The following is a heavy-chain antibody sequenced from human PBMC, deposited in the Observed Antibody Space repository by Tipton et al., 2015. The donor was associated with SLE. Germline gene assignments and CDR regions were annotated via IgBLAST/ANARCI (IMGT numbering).Heavy chain of an antibody. D-gene: IGHD4/OR15-4a*01. CDR2: ISWNSGSI. CDR3: PKDVGAQNRYAFDI. V-gene: IGHV3-9*01. CDR1: GFTFDDYA. J-gene: IGHJ3*02. Sequence: YLRLSCAASGFTFDDYAMHWVRQAPGKGLEWVSGISWNSGSIGYADSVKGRFTISRDNAKNSLYLQMNSLRAEDTALYYCPKDVGAQNRYAFDIWGQGTMVTVSS.